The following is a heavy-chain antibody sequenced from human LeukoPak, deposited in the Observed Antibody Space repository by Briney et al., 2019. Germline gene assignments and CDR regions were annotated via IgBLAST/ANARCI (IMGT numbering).Heavy chain of an antibody. CDR3: ARGAEAETSPLDF. J-gene: IGHJ4*02. CDR2: INPKSGGT. Sequence: ASVKVSCKASGYNFRDYYMHWGRPAPGQGLEWLGWINPKSGGTDYAQQFQGRVTMTRDTSSSTDYLEVRSLRSDDTAVYYCARGAEAETSPLDFWGQGTPVTVSS. V-gene: IGHV1-2*02. D-gene: IGHD6-13*01. CDR1: GYNFRDYY.